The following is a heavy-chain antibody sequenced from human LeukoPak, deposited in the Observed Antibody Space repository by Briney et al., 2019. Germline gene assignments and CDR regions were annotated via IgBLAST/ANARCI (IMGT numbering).Heavy chain of an antibody. CDR3: ARGAGRIVVVPAANNWFDP. D-gene: IGHD2-2*01. CDR1: GFTFSDYY. Sequence: GGSLRLSCAASGFTFSDYYMSWIRQAPGKGLEWVSYISSSGSTIYYADSVKGRFTISRDNAKNSLYLQMNSLRAEDTAVYYCARGAGRIVVVPAANNWFDPWGQGTLVTVSS. J-gene: IGHJ5*02. CDR2: ISSSGSTI. V-gene: IGHV3-11*01.